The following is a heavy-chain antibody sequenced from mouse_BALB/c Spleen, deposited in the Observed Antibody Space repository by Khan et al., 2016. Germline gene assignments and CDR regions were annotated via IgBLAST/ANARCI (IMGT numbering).Heavy chain of an antibody. CDR3: AGYVGNEFDV. D-gene: IGHD2-1*01. J-gene: IGHJ1*01. Sequence: EVQLQESGPSLVKPSQTLSLTCSVTGDSITSGYWNWIRKFPGNKLEYMGYISYSGGTYYNPSLKSRISITRDTSENQYFLQLNSVTSEDTATYYCAGYVGNEFDVWGAGTTVTVSS. CDR2: ISYSGGT. CDR1: GDSITSGY. V-gene: IGHV3-8*02.